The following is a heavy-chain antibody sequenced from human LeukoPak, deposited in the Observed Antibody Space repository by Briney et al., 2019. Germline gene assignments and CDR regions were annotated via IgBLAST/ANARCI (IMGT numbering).Heavy chain of an antibody. J-gene: IGHJ4*02. CDR1: GFTLSSYS. D-gene: IGHD4-17*01. Sequence: GGSLRRSCAVSGFTLSSYSMNWVRQAPGKGLEWVSSISSSGSYIFYADSVKGRFTISRDNSKNTLYLQMNSLRAEDTAVYYCAKDWHGDTTFDYWGQGTLVTASS. CDR2: ISSSGSYI. V-gene: IGHV3-21*01. CDR3: AKDWHGDTTFDY.